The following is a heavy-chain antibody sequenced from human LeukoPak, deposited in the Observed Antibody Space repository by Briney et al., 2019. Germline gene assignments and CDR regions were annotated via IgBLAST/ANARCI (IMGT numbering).Heavy chain of an antibody. Sequence: SETLCLTCAASGFTFSSYDRSWIRQPPGKGLEWIGYIYYSGSTNYNPSLKSRVTISVDTSKNHFSLKLTSVTTADTAVYYCARGTSTDFDCWGQGTLVTVSS. CDR2: IYYSGST. V-gene: IGHV4-59*01. CDR1: GFTFSSYD. D-gene: IGHD5/OR15-5a*01. J-gene: IGHJ4*02. CDR3: ARGTSTDFDC.